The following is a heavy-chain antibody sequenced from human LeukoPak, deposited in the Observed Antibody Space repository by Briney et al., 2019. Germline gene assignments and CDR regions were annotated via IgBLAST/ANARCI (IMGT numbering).Heavy chain of an antibody. D-gene: IGHD1-26*01. CDR2: INHSGST. V-gene: IGHV4-34*01. CDR1: GGSFSGYY. Sequence: SETLSLTCAVYGGSFSGYYWSWIRQPPGKGLEWIGEINHSGSTNYNPSLKSRVTISVDTSKNQFSLKLSSVTAADTAVYYCAGPTHQWELNAFDIWGQGTMVTVSS. CDR3: AGPTHQWELNAFDI. J-gene: IGHJ3*02.